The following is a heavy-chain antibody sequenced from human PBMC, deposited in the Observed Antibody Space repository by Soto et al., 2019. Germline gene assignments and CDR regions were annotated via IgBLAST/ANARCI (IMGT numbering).Heavy chain of an antibody. Sequence: EVQLLESGGGLVQPGGSLRLSCAASGFTFSSYAMSWVRQAPGKGLEWVSAISGSGGSTYYADSVKGRFTISRDNSKNTLYLQMNSLRAEDTAVYYCAKDPLGSSWYLPYYYYGMDVWGQGTTVTVSS. D-gene: IGHD6-13*01. V-gene: IGHV3-23*01. CDR3: AKDPLGSSWYLPYYYYGMDV. J-gene: IGHJ6*02. CDR2: ISGSGGST. CDR1: GFTFSSYA.